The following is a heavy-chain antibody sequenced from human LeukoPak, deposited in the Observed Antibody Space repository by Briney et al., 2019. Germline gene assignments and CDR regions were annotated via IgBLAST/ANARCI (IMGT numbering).Heavy chain of an antibody. CDR1: GFTFSSYW. D-gene: IGHD4-17*01. J-gene: IGHJ4*02. V-gene: IGHV3-74*03. CDR2: INSDESRT. CDR3: ARGVQTTPNAPFDY. Sequence: GGSLRLSCAASGFTFSSYWMHWVRRAPGKGLVWVSRINSDESRTTYADSVKGRFTISRDNAKTTLYLQMNSLRAEDTAVYYCARGVQTTPNAPFDYWGQGTLVTVSS.